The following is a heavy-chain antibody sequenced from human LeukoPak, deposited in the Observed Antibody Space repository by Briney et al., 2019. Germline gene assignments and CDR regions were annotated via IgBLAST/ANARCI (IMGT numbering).Heavy chain of an antibody. CDR1: GFTFNDAW. CDR2: IRRKADGGTT. Sequence: GGSLRLSCAASGFTFNDAWMTWVRQAPGKGLQWVGLIRRKADGGTTDYAAPVKGRFTISRDDSKNTWYLQMNSLKTEDTAVYYCTTDPRIGRYFDNWGQGTLVAVSS. J-gene: IGHJ4*02. D-gene: IGHD1-26*01. CDR3: TTDPRIGRYFDN. V-gene: IGHV3-15*01.